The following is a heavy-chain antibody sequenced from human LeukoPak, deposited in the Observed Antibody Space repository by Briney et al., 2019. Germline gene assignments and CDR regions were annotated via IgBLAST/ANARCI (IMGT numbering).Heavy chain of an antibody. Sequence: SETLSLTCSVSDGSIRTYYWSWIRQSPGQGLEWIGNIYYRGDINYNPSLKSRVIISIATPKNQFSLKVTSLTAADTAVYYCATNKDWAEADWGQGTLVIVSS. D-gene: IGHD3/OR15-3a*01. V-gene: IGHV4-59*03. CDR2: IYYRGDI. CDR1: DGSIRTYY. CDR3: ATNKDWAEAD. J-gene: IGHJ4*02.